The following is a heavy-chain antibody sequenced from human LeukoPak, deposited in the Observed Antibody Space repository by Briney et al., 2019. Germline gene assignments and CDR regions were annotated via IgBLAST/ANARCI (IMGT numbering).Heavy chain of an antibody. CDR2: ISAYNGNT. J-gene: IGHJ5*02. CDR3: AREGYCSGGTCYSTMNWFDP. V-gene: IGHV1-18*01. D-gene: IGHD2-15*01. CDR1: GYRFTSYG. Sequence: ASVKVSCRASGYRFTSYGITWVRQAPGQGLEWMGWISAYNGNTNYAQKLQGRVTLTTDTSTSTAYMELRSLRSDDTAVYYCAREGYCSGGTCYSTMNWFDPWGQGTLVTVSS.